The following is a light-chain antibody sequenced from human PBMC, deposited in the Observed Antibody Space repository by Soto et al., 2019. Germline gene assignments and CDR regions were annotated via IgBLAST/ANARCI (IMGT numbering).Light chain of an antibody. CDR3: QQYNNWPPRDT. J-gene: IGKJ2*01. CDR2: GAS. Sequence: EIVMTQSPATLSVSPGERATLSCRASQSVSSNLAWYQQKPGQAPRLLIYGASTRATGIPARFSGSGSGTEFTLTINSLQSKDFAVYYCQQYNNWPPRDTFGQGTKLEIK. CDR1: QSVSSN. V-gene: IGKV3-15*01.